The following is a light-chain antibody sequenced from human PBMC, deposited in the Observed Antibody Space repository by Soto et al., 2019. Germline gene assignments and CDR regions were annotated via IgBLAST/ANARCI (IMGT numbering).Light chain of an antibody. CDR2: TDS. Sequence: SYELTQPPSVSVSPGQTARITCSGDALPKQYAYWFQQKPGQAPLLMIYTDSERPSGIPERFSGSSSGTTVTLTISGVQAEDEADYYCQSADSSGTYRVFGGGTKLTVL. CDR1: ALPKQY. CDR3: QSADSSGTYRV. J-gene: IGLJ2*01. V-gene: IGLV3-25*02.